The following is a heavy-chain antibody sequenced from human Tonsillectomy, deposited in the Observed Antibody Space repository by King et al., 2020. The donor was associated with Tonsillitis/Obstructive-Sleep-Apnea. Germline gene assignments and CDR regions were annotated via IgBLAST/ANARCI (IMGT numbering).Heavy chain of an antibody. V-gene: IGHV3-53*01. CDR2: MYSGGNT. J-gene: IGHJ3*02. CDR1: GFSVSSNY. D-gene: IGHD1-1*01. Sequence: VQLVESGGGLIQPGKSLRLSRTASGFSVSSNYMSWVRQAPGKGLEWVSVMYSGGNTYYADSVKGRFNISRDNSKNTLYLQMNSLRAEDTAVYYCARDSVQAFDIWGQGTMVTVSS. CDR3: ARDSVQAFDI.